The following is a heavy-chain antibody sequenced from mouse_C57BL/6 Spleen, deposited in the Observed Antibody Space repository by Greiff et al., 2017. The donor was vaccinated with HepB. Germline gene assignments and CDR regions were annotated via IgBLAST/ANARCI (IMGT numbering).Heavy chain of an antibody. CDR1: GYTFTNYW. V-gene: IGHV1-63*01. Sequence: QVQLQQSGAELVRPGTSVKMSCKASGYTFTNYWIGWAKQRPGHGLEWIGDIYPGGGYTNYNEKFKGKATLTADKSSSTAYMQFSSLTSEDSAIYYWARYDYDGGYAMDYWGQGTSVTVSS. D-gene: IGHD2-4*01. CDR3: ARYDYDGGYAMDY. CDR2: IYPGGGYT. J-gene: IGHJ4*01.